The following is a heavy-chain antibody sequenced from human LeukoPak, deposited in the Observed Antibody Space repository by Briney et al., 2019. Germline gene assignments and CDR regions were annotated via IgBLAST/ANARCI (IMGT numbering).Heavy chain of an antibody. V-gene: IGHV3-21*01. J-gene: IGHJ6*02. D-gene: IGHD4-17*01. Sequence: PGWSLRLSCAASGFTFSSYSMNWVRQAPGKGLEWVPSISSSSSYIYYADSVKGRFTISRDNAKNSLYLQMNSPRAEDTAVYYCARDLSPSTVTRNGMDVWGQGTTVTVSS. CDR1: GFTFSSYS. CDR3: ARDLSPSTVTRNGMDV. CDR2: ISSSSSYI.